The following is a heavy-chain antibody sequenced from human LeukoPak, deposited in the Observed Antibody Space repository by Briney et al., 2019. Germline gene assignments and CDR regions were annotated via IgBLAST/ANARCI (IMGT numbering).Heavy chain of an antibody. Sequence: GESLKISCKGSGYSFTNYWIGWVRQMPGKGLEWMGVIYPSDSDTRYSPSFQGQVTISVDKSINTAYLQWSSLKASDTAIYYCARRIAASGRVDYWGQGTLVTVS. V-gene: IGHV5-51*01. CDR1: GYSFTNYW. J-gene: IGHJ4*02. CDR3: ARRIAASGRVDY. CDR2: IYPSDSDT. D-gene: IGHD6-13*01.